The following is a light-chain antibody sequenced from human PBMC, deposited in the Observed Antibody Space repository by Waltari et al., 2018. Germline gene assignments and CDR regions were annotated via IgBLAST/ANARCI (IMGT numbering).Light chain of an antibody. J-gene: IGLJ7*01. Sequence: QPALTQPRSVSGSPGQSVTISCSGTSRDVGNYNFVSWYQQHPGNAPKLLIYDVVKRPSGVPDRFSGSKSGNTASLTISGLQTEDEADYYCCSYAGSYTFVFGGGTQLTVL. CDR1: SRDVGNYNF. CDR3: CSYAGSYTFV. CDR2: DVV. V-gene: IGLV2-11*01.